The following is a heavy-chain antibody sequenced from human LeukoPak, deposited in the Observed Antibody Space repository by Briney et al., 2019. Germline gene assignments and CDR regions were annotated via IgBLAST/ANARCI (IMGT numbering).Heavy chain of an antibody. CDR1: GVSINTCCYY. CDR3: ARGERLNTMTQGGCAFDI. V-gene: IGHV4-61*01. D-gene: IGHD3-22*01. CDR2: KYYSGST. Sequence: PSETLSLTCDVSGVSINTCCYYWTWIRQPPGKGLEWIGYKYYSGSTRYNSSLRSRLTISLDSSKNQFSLRLTSVTAADTAVYYCARGERLNTMTQGGCAFDIWGQGTMVTVSS. J-gene: IGHJ3*02.